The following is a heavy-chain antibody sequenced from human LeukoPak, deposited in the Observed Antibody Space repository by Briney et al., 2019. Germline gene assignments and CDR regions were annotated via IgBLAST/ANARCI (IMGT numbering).Heavy chain of an antibody. CDR3: ARQKCTSTSCLTKNAFDI. D-gene: IGHD2-2*01. Sequence: SETLSLTCTVSGSISGYYWSWIRQPPGKGLEWIGYIYTSGSTNYNPSLGSRVTISVDTSKNQFSLDLSSVTAADTAVYYCARQKCTSTSCLTKNAFDIWGQGTMVTVSS. V-gene: IGHV4-4*09. J-gene: IGHJ3*02. CDR1: GSISGYY. CDR2: IYTSGST.